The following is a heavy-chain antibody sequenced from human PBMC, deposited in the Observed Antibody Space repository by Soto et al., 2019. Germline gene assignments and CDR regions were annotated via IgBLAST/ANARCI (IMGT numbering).Heavy chain of an antibody. Sequence: PGGSLRLSCAASGVTFSSSIIDGAFQAKGKGLEWVSSISSSSSYIYYADSVKGRFTISRDNAKNSLYLQMNSLRAEDTAVYYCARVLLRYPYYYYGMDVWGQGTTVTVSS. CDR2: ISSSSSYI. V-gene: IGHV3-21*01. J-gene: IGHJ6*02. D-gene: IGHD3-9*01. CDR1: GVTFSSSI. CDR3: ARVLLRYPYYYYGMDV.